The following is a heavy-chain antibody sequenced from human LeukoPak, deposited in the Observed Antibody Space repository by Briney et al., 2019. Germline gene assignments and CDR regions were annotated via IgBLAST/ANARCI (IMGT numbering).Heavy chain of an antibody. CDR1: GFTFSNAW. CDR3: TAMELLGDAFDI. D-gene: IGHD1-26*01. CDR2: IKSKTDGGTT. V-gene: IGHV3-15*01. Sequence: GGSLRLSCAASGFTFSNAWMSWVRQAPGKGLEWVGRIKSKTDGGTTDYAAPVKGRFTISRDDSKNTLYLQMNSLKTEDTAAYYCTAMELLGDAFDIWGQGTMVTVSS. J-gene: IGHJ3*02.